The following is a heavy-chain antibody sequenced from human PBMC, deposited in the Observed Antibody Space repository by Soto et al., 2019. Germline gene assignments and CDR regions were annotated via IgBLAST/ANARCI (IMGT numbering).Heavy chain of an antibody. J-gene: IGHJ4*02. V-gene: IGHV4-39*01. CDR1: GGSINTYNLF. CDR3: ARVNVTLDF. D-gene: IGHD2-21*02. CDR2: VHYSGNA. Sequence: QLQLQESGPGLVGPSETLSLSCTVSGGSINTYNLFWAWIRQPPGKGLEWIASVHYSGNAYYYPSLTTRVTISSDTAKYRVSLELRSVTAADTAVYYCARVNVTLDFWGRGTLVTVSS.